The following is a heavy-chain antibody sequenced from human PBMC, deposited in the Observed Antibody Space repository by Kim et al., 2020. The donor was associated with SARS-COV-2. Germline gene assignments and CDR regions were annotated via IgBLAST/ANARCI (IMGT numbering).Heavy chain of an antibody. CDR1: GFTFRSYW. J-gene: IGHJ4*02. V-gene: IGHV3-74*01. D-gene: IGHD2-2*01. Sequence: GGSLRLSCAASGFTFRSYWMHWVRQVPGKGLVWVSRINSDGNSISYVDSVKGRFTISRDNAKNTLYLQMNSLRVEDTALYFCARAMTMHGGIMGYWGQGTLVTVSS. CDR3: ARAMTMHGGIMGY. CDR2: INSDGNSI.